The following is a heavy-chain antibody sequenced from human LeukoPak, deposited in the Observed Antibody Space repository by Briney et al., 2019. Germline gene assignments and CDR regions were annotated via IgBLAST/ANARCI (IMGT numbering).Heavy chain of an antibody. J-gene: IGHJ4*02. Sequence: SQTLSLTCTVSGGSISSGGYYWSRIRQHPGKGLEWIGYIYYSGSTYYNPSLKSRVTISVDTSKNQFSLKLSSVTAADTAVYYCARGDYDFWSGYAGLDYWGQGTLVTVSS. CDR1: GGSISSGGYY. V-gene: IGHV4-31*03. CDR3: ARGDYDFWSGYAGLDY. D-gene: IGHD3-3*01. CDR2: IYYSGST.